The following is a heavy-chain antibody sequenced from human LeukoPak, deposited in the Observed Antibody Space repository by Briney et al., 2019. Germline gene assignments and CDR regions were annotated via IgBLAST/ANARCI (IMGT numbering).Heavy chain of an antibody. Sequence: GASVKVSCKASGYTFTSYGISWVRQAPGQGLEWMGWISAYNGNTNYAQKLQGRVTMTTDTSTSTAYMELRSLRSDDTAVYYCARVGITIFGVVTHNWFDPWGQGTLVTVSS. CDR3: ARVGITIFGVVTHNWFDP. D-gene: IGHD3-3*01. V-gene: IGHV1-18*01. J-gene: IGHJ5*02. CDR2: ISAYNGNT. CDR1: GYTFTSYG.